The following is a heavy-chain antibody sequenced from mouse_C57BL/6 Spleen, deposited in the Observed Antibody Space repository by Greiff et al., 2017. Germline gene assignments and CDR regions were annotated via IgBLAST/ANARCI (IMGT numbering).Heavy chain of an antibody. CDR1: GYSFTDYN. J-gene: IGHJ3*01. CDR3: ARGGDYGGAWFAY. D-gene: IGHD2-4*01. V-gene: IGHV1-39*01. CDR2: INPNYGTT. Sequence: EVQLQESGPDLVKPGASVKISCKASGYSFTDYNMNWVKQSNGKSLEWIGVINPNYGTTSYNQKFKGKATLTVDQSSSTAYMQLNSLTSEDSAVYYCARGGDYGGAWFAYWGQGTLVTVSA.